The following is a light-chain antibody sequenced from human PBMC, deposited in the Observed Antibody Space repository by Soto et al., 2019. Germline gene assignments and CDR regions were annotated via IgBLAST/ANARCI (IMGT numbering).Light chain of an antibody. CDR1: QSVSSN. Sequence: EIVMTQSPATLSVSPWERATLSCRASQSVSSNLAWYQQKPGQAPRLLIYGASTRATGIPARFSGSGSGTEFTLTISSLQSEDFAVYCCQQYYKLPWTFGQGTKVDIK. CDR2: GAS. J-gene: IGKJ1*01. V-gene: IGKV3-15*01. CDR3: QQYYKLPWT.